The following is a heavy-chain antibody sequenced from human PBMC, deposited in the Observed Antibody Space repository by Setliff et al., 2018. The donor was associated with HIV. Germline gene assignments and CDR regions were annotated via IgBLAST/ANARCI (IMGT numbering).Heavy chain of an antibody. Sequence: GESLKISCKGSGYSFTNYWISWVRQMPGKGLEWMGKIDPSDSYTNYSPSFQGHITISADKSISTAYLQWSSLKASDTAKYYCARAYSSRGGADYWGRGTLVTVSS. J-gene: IGHJ4*02. D-gene: IGHD6-19*01. CDR1: GYSFTNYW. CDR3: ARAYSSRGGADY. CDR2: IDPSDSYT. V-gene: IGHV5-10-1*01.